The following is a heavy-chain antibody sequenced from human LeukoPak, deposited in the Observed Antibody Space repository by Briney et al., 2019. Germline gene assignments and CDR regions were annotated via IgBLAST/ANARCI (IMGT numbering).Heavy chain of an antibody. CDR2: IEQHGNEK. Sequence: GGSLRPSCSASGFTFSSYCMNWVRQAPGKGLEWVANIEQHGNEKYYMDSVKGRFTISRDNAKNSLYLEMNSLRAEDTAVYYCAGGDYYGSGSARRHWFDPWGQGTLVTVSS. CDR1: GFTFSSYC. CDR3: AGGDYYGSGSARRHWFDP. V-gene: IGHV3-7*04. D-gene: IGHD3-10*01. J-gene: IGHJ5*02.